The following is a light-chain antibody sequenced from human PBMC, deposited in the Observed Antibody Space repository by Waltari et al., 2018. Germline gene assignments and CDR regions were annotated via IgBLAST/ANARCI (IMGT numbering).Light chain of an antibody. V-gene: IGLV3-27*01. J-gene: IGLJ2*01. CDR2: KDS. CDR1: MLAKTY. CDR3: YSAADNNVF. Sequence: SYELTQPSSVSVSPGQTARITCSGDMLAKTYARWFQQKPGQAPILIIHKDSERPSGISERFRGSSSGTTVTLAISGAQPEDEADYYCYSAADNNVFFGGGTKLTVL.